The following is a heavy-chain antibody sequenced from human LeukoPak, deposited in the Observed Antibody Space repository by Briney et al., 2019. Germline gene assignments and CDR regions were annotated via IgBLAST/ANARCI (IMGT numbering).Heavy chain of an antibody. CDR2: IYYSGST. V-gene: IGHV4-31*03. Sequence: SETLSLTCTVSGGSISSGGYYWSWIRQHPGTGLEWIGYIYYSGSTYYNPSLKSRVTISVDTSKNQFSLKLSSVTAADTAVYYCATENYYDSSGYYYWGQGTLVTVSS. D-gene: IGHD3-22*01. CDR1: GGSISSGGYY. CDR3: ATENYYDSSGYYY. J-gene: IGHJ4*02.